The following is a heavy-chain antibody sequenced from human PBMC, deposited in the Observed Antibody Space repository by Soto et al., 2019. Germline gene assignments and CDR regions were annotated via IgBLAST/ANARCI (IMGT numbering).Heavy chain of an antibody. Sequence: SETLSLTCTVSGGSISSYYWSWIRQPPGKGLEWIGYIYYSGSTNYNPSLKSRVTISVDTSKNQFSLKLSSVTAADTAVYYCARVGYSSGWYVGPGYYYGMDVWGQGTTVTVSS. CDR2: IYYSGST. V-gene: IGHV4-59*01. CDR1: GGSISSYY. J-gene: IGHJ6*02. D-gene: IGHD6-19*01. CDR3: ARVGYSSGWYVGPGYYYGMDV.